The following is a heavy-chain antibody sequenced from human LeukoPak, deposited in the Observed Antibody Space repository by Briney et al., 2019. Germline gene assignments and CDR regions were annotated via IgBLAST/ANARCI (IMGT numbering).Heavy chain of an antibody. CDR1: GGSISSSSYY. Sequence: SETLSLTCTVSGGSISSSSYYWGWIRQPPGKGLEWIGSIYYSGSTYYNPSLKSRVTISVDTSKNQFSLKLNSVTAADTAVYYCARHGFRRGSGRADAFDIWGQGTMVTVSS. CDR2: IYYSGST. V-gene: IGHV4-39*01. J-gene: IGHJ3*02. D-gene: IGHD3-10*01. CDR3: ARHGFRRGSGRADAFDI.